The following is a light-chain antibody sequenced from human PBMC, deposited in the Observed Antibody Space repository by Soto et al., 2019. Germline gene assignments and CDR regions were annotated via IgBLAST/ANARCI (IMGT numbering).Light chain of an antibody. CDR2: AAS. J-gene: IGKJ2*01. Sequence: DIQMTQSQSSLPASVGDRVTITCRASQSIGTYLNWYQKKIWKAPKLLIYAASSLKSGVPSRFSGSGSGTDFTLTISSRQPEYFAPYYCQLSLSIPYIFGQETKLEIK. CDR3: QLSLSIPYI. CDR1: QSIGTY. V-gene: IGKV1-39*01.